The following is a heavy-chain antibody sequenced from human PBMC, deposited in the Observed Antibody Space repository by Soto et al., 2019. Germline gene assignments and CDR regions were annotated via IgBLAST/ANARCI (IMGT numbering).Heavy chain of an antibody. CDR1: SGYIISSNW. D-gene: IGHD3-10*01. CDR3: ARARHYYGSGSSYYYYMDV. V-gene: IGHV4-4*02. J-gene: IGHJ6*03. CDR2: IYHSGST. Sequence: SETLSLTCTVSSGYIISSNWWSWVRQPPGKGLEWIGEIYHSGSTNYNPSLKSRVTISVDKSKNQFSLKLSSVTAADTAVYYCARARHYYGSGSSYYYYMDVWGKGTTVTVSS.